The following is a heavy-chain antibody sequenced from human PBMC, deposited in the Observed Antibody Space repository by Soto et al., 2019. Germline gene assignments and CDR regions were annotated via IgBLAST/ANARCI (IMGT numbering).Heavy chain of an antibody. CDR2: VYWDDDK. CDR1: GFSLSTRDVG. J-gene: IGHJ4*02. CDR3: APCRGGVASF. Sequence: QITLNESGPTLVKPTQTLTLTCTFSGFSLSTRDVGVGWIRQPPGEALEWLGVVYWDDDKTYSLSLKSRLTIPKDTSKNQVVLRMTKVDPVDTATYYCAPCRGGVASFWGQGTLVTVSS. D-gene: IGHD3-16*01. V-gene: IGHV2-5*02.